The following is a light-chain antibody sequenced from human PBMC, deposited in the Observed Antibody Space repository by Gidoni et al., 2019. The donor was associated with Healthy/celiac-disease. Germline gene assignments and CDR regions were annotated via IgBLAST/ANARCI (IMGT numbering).Light chain of an antibody. Sequence: SSELTQDPAVEVALGQTVRITCQGDSLRSYYASWYHQKPGQAPVLVIYVKHHPPSGIPDRFSCSSSGHTASLPITGAQAEDAADYYCNSRDSSGNHNWVFGGGTKLTVL. J-gene: IGLJ3*02. CDR3: NSRDSSGNHNWV. CDR2: VKH. V-gene: IGLV3-19*01. CDR1: SLRSYY.